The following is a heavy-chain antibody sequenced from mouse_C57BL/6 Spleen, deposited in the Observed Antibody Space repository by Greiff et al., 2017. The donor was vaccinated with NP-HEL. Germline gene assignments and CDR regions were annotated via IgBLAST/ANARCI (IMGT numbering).Heavy chain of an antibody. CDR3: ARWDYYLFDY. D-gene: IGHD1-1*01. CDR2: IYPRSGNT. CDR1: GYTFTSYG. V-gene: IGHV1-81*01. J-gene: IGHJ2*01. Sequence: VKLQQSGAELARPGASVKLSCKAPGYTFTSYGISWVKQRTGQGLEWIGEIYPRSGNTYYNEKFKGKATLTADKSPSTAYMELRSLTSEDAAVYFCARWDYYLFDYWGQGTTLTVSS.